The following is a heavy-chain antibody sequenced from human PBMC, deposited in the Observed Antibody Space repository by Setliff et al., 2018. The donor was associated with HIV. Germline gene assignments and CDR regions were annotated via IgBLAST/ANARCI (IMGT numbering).Heavy chain of an antibody. D-gene: IGHD3-10*01. CDR1: GGSISPYY. CDR3: ARDYYGSGTLGAFDI. Sequence: SETLSLTCTVSGGSISPYYWSWIRQPPGKGLEWIGYISHSGSTSYNPSLMSRVTISLDTPKNQFSLKLSSVTAADTAVYYCARDYYGSGTLGAFDIWGQGTMVTVSS. V-gene: IGHV4-59*01. CDR2: ISHSGST. J-gene: IGHJ3*02.